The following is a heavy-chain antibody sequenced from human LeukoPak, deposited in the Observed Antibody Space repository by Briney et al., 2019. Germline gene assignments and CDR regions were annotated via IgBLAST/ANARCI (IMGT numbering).Heavy chain of an antibody. Sequence: ASVKVSCKASGYTFTSYDINWVRQATGQGLEWMGWMNPNSGNTGYAQRFQGRVTMTRNTSISTAYMELSSLRSEDTAVYYCARGLRYFDWLCLETYYYYGMDVWGQGTTVTVSS. V-gene: IGHV1-8*01. D-gene: IGHD3-9*01. CDR3: ARGLRYFDWLCLETYYYYGMDV. CDR1: GYTFTSYD. J-gene: IGHJ6*02. CDR2: MNPNSGNT.